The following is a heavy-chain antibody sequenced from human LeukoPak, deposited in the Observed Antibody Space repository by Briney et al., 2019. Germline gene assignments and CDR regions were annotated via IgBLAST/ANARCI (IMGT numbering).Heavy chain of an antibody. CDR2: ISSSSSSYI. CDR3: ARDLELGISPFDY. CDR1: GFTFSSYS. D-gene: IGHD7-27*01. V-gene: IGHV3-21*01. J-gene: IGHJ4*02. Sequence: PGGSLRLSCAASGFTFSSYSMNWVRQAPGKGLEWVSSISSSSSSYIYYADSVKGRFTISRDNAKNSLYLQMNSLRAEDTAVYYCARDLELGISPFDYWGQGTLVTVSS.